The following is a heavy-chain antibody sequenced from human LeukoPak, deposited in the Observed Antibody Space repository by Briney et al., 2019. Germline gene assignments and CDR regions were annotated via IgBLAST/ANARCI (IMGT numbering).Heavy chain of an antibody. CDR2: IDHSGST. J-gene: IGHJ5*02. V-gene: IGHV4-34*01. CDR1: GGSFSGYD. D-gene: IGHD6-19*01. Sequence: SETLSLTCAVYGGSFSGYDWSWIRQPPAKGLEWMGEIDHSGSTNHNPSLKSRVTISVDTSKNQFSLKLSSVTAADTAVYFCATRQSNGWYDWFDPWGQGTLVTVSS. CDR3: ATRQSNGWYDWFDP.